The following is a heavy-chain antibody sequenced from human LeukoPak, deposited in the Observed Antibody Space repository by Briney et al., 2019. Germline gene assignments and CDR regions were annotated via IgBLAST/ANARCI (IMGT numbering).Heavy chain of an antibody. CDR3: ARTTRDGENDY. D-gene: IGHD7-27*01. CDR1: GYSFTSYW. CDR2: IDPSNSYT. Sequence: GESLKISCKGSGYSFTSYWISWVRQMPGKGLEWMGKIDPSNSYTNYSPSFQGHVTISADKFITTAYLQWSSLKASDTAMYYCARTTRDGENDYWGQGTLVTVSS. J-gene: IGHJ4*02. V-gene: IGHV5-10-1*01.